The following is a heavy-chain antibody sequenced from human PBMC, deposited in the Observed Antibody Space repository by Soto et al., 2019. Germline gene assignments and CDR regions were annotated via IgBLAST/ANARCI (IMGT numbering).Heavy chain of an antibody. CDR1: GFTFSSYS. CDR2: ISSSSSTI. CDR3: ARGSAYYYGSGVQH. D-gene: IGHD3-10*01. V-gene: IGHV3-48*02. Sequence: PGGSLRLSCAASGFTFSSYSMNWVRQAPGKGLEWVSYISSSSSTIYYADSVKGRFTISRDNAKNSLYLQMNSLRDEDTAVYYCARGSAYYYGSGVQHWGQGXLVTVYS. J-gene: IGHJ1*01.